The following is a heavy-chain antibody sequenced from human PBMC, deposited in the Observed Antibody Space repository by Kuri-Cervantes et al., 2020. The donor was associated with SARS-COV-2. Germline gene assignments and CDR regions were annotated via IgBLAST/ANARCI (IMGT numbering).Heavy chain of an antibody. J-gene: IGHJ6*02. CDR1: GYTFAGYY. Sequence: ASVKVSCKASGYTFAGYYMHWVRQAPGQGLEWMGWINPNSGNTNYAQKLQGRVTMTTDTSTSTAYMELRSLRSDDTAVYYCARSHYCSGGSCYSEFGYYYYGMDVWGQGTTVTVSS. CDR3: ARSHYCSGGSCYSEFGYYYYGMDV. V-gene: IGHV1-18*04. CDR2: INPNSGNT. D-gene: IGHD2-15*01.